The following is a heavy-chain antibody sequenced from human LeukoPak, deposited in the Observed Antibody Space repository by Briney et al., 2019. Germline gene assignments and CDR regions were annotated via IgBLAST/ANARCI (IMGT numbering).Heavy chain of an antibody. CDR1: GYTFTSYA. V-gene: IGHV1-3*01. J-gene: IGHJ2*01. D-gene: IGHD6-19*01. CDR2: INAGNGNT. Sequence: WAPVKVSCKASGYTFTSYAMHWVRQAPGQRLEWMGWINAGNGNTKYSQNFQGRVTFTRDTSASTAYMELSGLRSEDTAVYYCARPIGYSSGGFDLWGRGTLVTVSS. CDR3: ARPIGYSSGGFDL.